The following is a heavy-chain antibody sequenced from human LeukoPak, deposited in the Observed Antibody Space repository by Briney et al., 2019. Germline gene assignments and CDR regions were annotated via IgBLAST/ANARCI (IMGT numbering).Heavy chain of an antibody. CDR3: ARDYGSGSYPYFYYNYMDV. Sequence: SETLSLTCTVSGGSITSSSYYWGWIRQPPGKGLQWIGSFYYSGSTYYNPSLKSRVTISVDTSKNQLSLKLSSVTAADTAVYYCARDYGSGSYPYFYYNYMDVWGKGTTVTISS. V-gene: IGHV4-39*07. D-gene: IGHD3-10*01. CDR2: FYYSGST. CDR1: GGSITSSSYY. J-gene: IGHJ6*03.